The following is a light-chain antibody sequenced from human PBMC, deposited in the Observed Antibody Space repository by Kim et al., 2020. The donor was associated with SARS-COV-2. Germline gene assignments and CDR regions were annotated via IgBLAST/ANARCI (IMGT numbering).Light chain of an antibody. CDR3: YSAAYNNVV. CDR1: VLAKKY. J-gene: IGLJ2*01. CDR2: KDS. Sequence: SYELTQPSSVSVSPGQTARITCSGDVLAKKYARWFQQKPGQAPVLVIYKDSERPSGIPERFSGSSSGTTVTLTISGAQVEDEADYYCYSAAYNNVVFGGGTQLTVL. V-gene: IGLV3-27*01.